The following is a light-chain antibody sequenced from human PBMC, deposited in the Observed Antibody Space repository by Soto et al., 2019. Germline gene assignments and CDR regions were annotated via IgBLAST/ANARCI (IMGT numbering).Light chain of an antibody. CDR3: AAWDDSLSGYL. J-gene: IGLJ1*01. V-gene: IGLV1-47*01. Sequence: QSVLTQPPSASGTPGQRVTISCSGSSSNIGSNYVYWYQQLPGTAPKLLIYRNNQRPSGVPDRSSGSKSGTSASLAISGLRSEDEADYYCAAWDDSLSGYLFGTGTKVTVL. CDR2: RNN. CDR1: SSNIGSNY.